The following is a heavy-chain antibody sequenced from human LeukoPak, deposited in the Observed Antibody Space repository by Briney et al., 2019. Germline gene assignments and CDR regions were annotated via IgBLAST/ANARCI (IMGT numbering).Heavy chain of an antibody. D-gene: IGHD3-10*01. CDR1: GFTFSNFA. CDR3: ARDRGVGVRRVIITSFDY. Sequence: PGGSLRLSCAASGFTFSNFAMHWVRQAPGKGLEWVAVISDDGSKNYFADSVKGRVIISRDNSKNTMSLQMNRLRTEDTAVYYCARDRGVGVRRVIITSFDYWGQGTPVTVSS. J-gene: IGHJ4*02. CDR2: ISDDGSKN. V-gene: IGHV3-30-3*01.